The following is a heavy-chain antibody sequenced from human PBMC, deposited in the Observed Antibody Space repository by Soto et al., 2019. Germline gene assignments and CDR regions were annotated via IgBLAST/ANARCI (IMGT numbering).Heavy chain of an antibody. CDR3: ARQGDSSGWYHDY. V-gene: IGHV3-48*01. D-gene: IGHD6-19*01. Sequence: GGSLRLSCAASGFTFSSYSMNWVRQAPGKGLEWVSYISSSSSTIYYADSVKGRFTISRDNAKNSLYLQMNSLRAEDTAVYYCARQGDSSGWYHDYWGQGTLVTVSS. CDR2: ISSSSSTI. CDR1: GFTFSSYS. J-gene: IGHJ4*02.